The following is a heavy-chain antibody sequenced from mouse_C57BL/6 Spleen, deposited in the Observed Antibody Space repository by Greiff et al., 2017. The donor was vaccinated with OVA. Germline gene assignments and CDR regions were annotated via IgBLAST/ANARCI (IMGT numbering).Heavy chain of an antibody. D-gene: IGHD1-1*01. CDR3: ARSPYYYGSSSDWYFDV. CDR1: GYSFTSYY. Sequence: VQLQESGPELVKPGASVKISCKASGYSFTSYYIHWVKQRPGQGLEWIGWIYPGSGNTKYNEKFKGKATLTADTSSSTAYMQLSSLTSEDSAVYYCARSPYYYGSSSDWYFDVWGTGTTVTVSS. CDR2: IYPGSGNT. V-gene: IGHV1-66*01. J-gene: IGHJ1*03.